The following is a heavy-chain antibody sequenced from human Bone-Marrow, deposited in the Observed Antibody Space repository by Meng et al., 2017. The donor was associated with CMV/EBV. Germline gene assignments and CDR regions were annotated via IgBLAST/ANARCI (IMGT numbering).Heavy chain of an antibody. CDR3: ARGDCSSTSCYTPRAFDI. D-gene: IGHD2-2*02. V-gene: IGHV3-74*01. J-gene: IGHJ3*02. CDR2: INEDGSRT. CDR1: GLTLSRYW. Sequence: GGSLRLSCAASGLTLSRYWMHWVRQAPGKGLVWVSRINEDGSRTDYADSVKGRFTISRDNGENTLYLEMNSLRAEDTAVYYCARGDCSSTSCYTPRAFDIWGQGTMVTVSS.